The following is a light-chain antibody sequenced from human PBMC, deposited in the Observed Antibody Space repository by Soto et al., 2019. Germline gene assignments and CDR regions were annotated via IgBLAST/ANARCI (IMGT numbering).Light chain of an antibody. J-gene: IGKJ1*01. V-gene: IGKV1-27*01. CDR3: QKYDSAPWT. CDR1: QGIANY. CDR2: AAS. Sequence: DIQMTQSPSSLSASVGDRITITCRASQGIANYLAWYQHKPGKVPKLLVYAASTLQSGVPSRFSGSGSGTDFTLTISSLQPEDVATYYCQKYDSAPWTFGQGTRVEIK.